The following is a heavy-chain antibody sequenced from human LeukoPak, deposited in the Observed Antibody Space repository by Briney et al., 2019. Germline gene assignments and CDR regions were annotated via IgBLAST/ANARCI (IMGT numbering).Heavy chain of an antibody. Sequence: ASVKVSCKASGYTFTSYGISWVRQAPGQGPEWMRWISAYDARTNYAQKVQGRVTMTTDTSTSTAYMELNRLRSDDTAVYYCALWEIVHYAFDFWGQGTMVTVSS. CDR3: ALWEIVHYAFDF. J-gene: IGHJ3*01. CDR1: GYTFTSYG. CDR2: ISAYDART. D-gene: IGHD5-12*01. V-gene: IGHV1-18*01.